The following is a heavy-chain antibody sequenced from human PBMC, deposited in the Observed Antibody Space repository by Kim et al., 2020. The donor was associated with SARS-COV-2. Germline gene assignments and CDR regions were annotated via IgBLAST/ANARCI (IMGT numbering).Heavy chain of an antibody. D-gene: IGHD3-9*01. CDR1: GFTFSSYW. Sequence: GGSLRLSCAASGFTFSSYWMSWVRQAPGKGLEWVANIKQDGSEKYYVDSVKGRFTISRDNAKNSLYLQMNSLRAEDTAVYYCARDPLYYDILPGYYYGMDVWGQGTTVTVSS. CDR3: ARDPLYYDILPGYYYGMDV. J-gene: IGHJ6*02. V-gene: IGHV3-7*01. CDR2: IKQDGSEK.